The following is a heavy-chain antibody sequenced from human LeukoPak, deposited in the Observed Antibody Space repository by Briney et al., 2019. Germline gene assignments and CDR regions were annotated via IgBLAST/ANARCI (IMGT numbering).Heavy chain of an antibody. J-gene: IGHJ6*02. Sequence: GGSLRLSCAASGFTFSSYWMSWVRQAPGKGLEWVANIKQDGSEKYYVDSVKGRSTISRDNAKNSLYLQMNSLRAEDTAVYYCARDFYGPYYYYGMDVWGQGTTVTVSS. D-gene: IGHD2/OR15-2a*01. CDR1: GFTFSSYW. CDR3: ARDFYGPYYYYGMDV. V-gene: IGHV3-7*05. CDR2: IKQDGSEK.